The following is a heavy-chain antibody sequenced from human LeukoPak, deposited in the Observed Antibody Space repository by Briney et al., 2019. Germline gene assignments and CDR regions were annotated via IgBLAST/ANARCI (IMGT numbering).Heavy chain of an antibody. Sequence: SQTLSLTCTVSGGSISSGSYYWSWIRQPAGKGLEWIGRIYTSGSTNYNPSLKSRVTISVDTSKNQFSLKLSSVTAADTAVYYCARDALLSIDYWGQGALVTVSS. D-gene: IGHD2-21*01. V-gene: IGHV4-61*02. J-gene: IGHJ4*02. CDR2: IYTSGST. CDR1: GGSISSGSYY. CDR3: ARDALLSIDY.